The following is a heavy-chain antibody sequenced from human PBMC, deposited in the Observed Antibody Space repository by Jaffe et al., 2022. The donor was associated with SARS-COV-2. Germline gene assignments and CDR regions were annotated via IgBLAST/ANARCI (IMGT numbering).Heavy chain of an antibody. Sequence: QVQLVQSGGGVVQPGGSMRLSCVASGFIFSSYPLHWVRQAPGKGLEWVAVISFDDTNRDYADSVKGRFTISRDDSKKTLDLQMNSLRPEDTAVYYCAKTPDYGDYLGRSEFDSWGQGTLVTVSS. J-gene: IGHJ4*02. D-gene: IGHD4-17*01. CDR1: GFIFSSYP. CDR2: ISFDDTNR. V-gene: IGHV3-30*18. CDR3: AKTPDYGDYLGRSEFDS.